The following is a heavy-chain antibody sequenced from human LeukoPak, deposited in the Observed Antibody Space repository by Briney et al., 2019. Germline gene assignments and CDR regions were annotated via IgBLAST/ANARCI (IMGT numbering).Heavy chain of an antibody. V-gene: IGHV3-21*01. D-gene: IGHD7-27*01. J-gene: IGHJ4*02. Sequence: PGGSLRHSCAASGFTFSSSSMNSVPQAPGKGLEWVSSISSRSSYIYYADSVKGRFTISRDNAKNSLYLQMNSRRAEDTAVYYCARANWGYYFDYWGQGTLVTVSS. CDR2: ISSRSSYI. CDR1: GFTFSSSS. CDR3: ARANWGYYFDY.